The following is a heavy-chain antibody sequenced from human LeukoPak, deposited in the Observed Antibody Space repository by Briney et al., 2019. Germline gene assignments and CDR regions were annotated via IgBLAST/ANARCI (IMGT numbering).Heavy chain of an antibody. V-gene: IGHV1-18*01. D-gene: IGHD3-22*01. CDR2: ISAYSGNT. CDR3: AGVDSLQYYYDSSGYYYYMDV. J-gene: IGHJ6*03. CDR1: GYTFTSYG. Sequence: ASVKVSCKASGYTFTSYGISWVRQAPGQGLEWIGWISAYSGNTNYAQKLQGRVTMITDTSTSTAYMELRSLRSDDTAVYYCAGVDSLQYYYDSSGYYYYMDVWGKGTTVTVSS.